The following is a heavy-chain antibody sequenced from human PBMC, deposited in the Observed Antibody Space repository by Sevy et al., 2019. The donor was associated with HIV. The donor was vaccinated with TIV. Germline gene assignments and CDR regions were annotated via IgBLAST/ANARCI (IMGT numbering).Heavy chain of an antibody. CDR2: IIPIFGTT. Sequence: ASVKVSCKASGGTFSNYALSWVRQAPGQGLEWMGGIIPIFGTTNFAQTFQGRVTITADEFTSTAYMELSSLRSADTAVYYCARTPILVIPGATDLYFDNWGQGTLLTVSS. CDR1: GGTFSNYA. J-gene: IGHJ4*02. D-gene: IGHD2-2*01. V-gene: IGHV1-69*13. CDR3: ARTPILVIPGATDLYFDN.